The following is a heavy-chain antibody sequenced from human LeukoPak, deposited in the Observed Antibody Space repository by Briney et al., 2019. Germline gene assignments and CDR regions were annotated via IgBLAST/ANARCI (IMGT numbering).Heavy chain of an antibody. CDR3: ARAPGYSSGWLDY. CDR1: GYTFTSYY. V-gene: IGHV1-46*01. CDR2: INPSGGST. Sequence: ASVKVSCKASGYTFTSYYMHWVRQAPGQGLEWMEIINPSGGSTSYAQKFQGRVTMTRGMSTSTVYMELSSLRSEDTVVYYWARAPGYSSGWLDYWGQGTLVTVSS. J-gene: IGHJ4*02. D-gene: IGHD6-19*01.